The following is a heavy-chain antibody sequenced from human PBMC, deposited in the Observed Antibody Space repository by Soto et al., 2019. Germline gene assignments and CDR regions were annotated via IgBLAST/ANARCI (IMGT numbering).Heavy chain of an antibody. V-gene: IGHV3-33*01. Sequence: VQLVESGGGVVQPGRSLRLSCAASGFTFSSYGMHWVRQAPGKGLEWVAVIWYDGSNKYYADSVKGRFTISRDNSKNTLYLQMNSLRAEDTAVYYCARDPAPNYYGMDVWGQGTTVTVSS. D-gene: IGHD2-2*01. CDR1: GFTFSSYG. CDR2: IWYDGSNK. J-gene: IGHJ6*02. CDR3: ARDPAPNYYGMDV.